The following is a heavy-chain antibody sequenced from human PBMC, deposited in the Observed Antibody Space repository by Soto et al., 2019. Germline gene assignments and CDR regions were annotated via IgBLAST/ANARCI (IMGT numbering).Heavy chain of an antibody. CDR2: IYYNVTS. V-gene: IGHV4-39*01. CDR3: ARPVNYYYYYMDV. Sequence: SETLSLTCTVSGGSISSSDYYWGWIRQPPGKGLEWIGNIYYNVTSYYNPSLKSRLTISADTSKNQFSLKLSSVTAADTAVYYCARPVNYYYYYMDVWGKGTMVTVSS. CDR1: GGSISSSDYY. J-gene: IGHJ6*03.